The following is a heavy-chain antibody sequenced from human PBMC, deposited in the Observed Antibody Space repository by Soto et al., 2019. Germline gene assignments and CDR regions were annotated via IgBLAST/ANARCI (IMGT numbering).Heavy chain of an antibody. V-gene: IGHV5-51*01. CDR3: ASLRYSSSWSD. J-gene: IGHJ4*02. CDR1: GYSFTSYW. Sequence: EVQLVQSGAVVKKPGESLKISCKGSGYSFTSYWIAWVRQMPGKGLEWMGITYPGDSDTRYSPSFQGQVTISADKSISTAYPQGSSLKASDTAMYYCASLRYSSSWSDWGQGTLVTVSS. D-gene: IGHD6-13*01. CDR2: TYPGDSDT.